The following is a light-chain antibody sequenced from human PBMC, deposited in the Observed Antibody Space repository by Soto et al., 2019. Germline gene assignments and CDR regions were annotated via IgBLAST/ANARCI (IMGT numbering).Light chain of an antibody. Sequence: DTVMTQSPATLSVSPGERATLSCRASQSVSNNLAWYQQKPGQSPRLLIYGASTRATGIPARFNGSGTGTEFTLTISSLQSEDFAVYYCQQYNNWPPYTFGQGTNLEIK. CDR3: QQYNNWPPYT. CDR2: GAS. CDR1: QSVSNN. V-gene: IGKV3-15*01. J-gene: IGKJ2*01.